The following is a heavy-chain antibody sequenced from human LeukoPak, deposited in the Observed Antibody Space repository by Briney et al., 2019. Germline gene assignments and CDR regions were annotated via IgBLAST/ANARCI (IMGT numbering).Heavy chain of an antibody. CDR1: GGTFSSYA. V-gene: IGHV1-69*13. CDR2: IIPIFGTA. J-gene: IGHJ5*02. CDR3: ARAPDIVATMAYNWFDP. Sequence: GASVKVSCKASGGTFSSYAISWVRQAPGQGLEWMGGIIPIFGTANYAQKFQGRVTITADESTSTAYMELSSLRSEDPAVYYCARAPDIVATMAYNWFDPWGQGTLVTVSS. D-gene: IGHD5-12*01.